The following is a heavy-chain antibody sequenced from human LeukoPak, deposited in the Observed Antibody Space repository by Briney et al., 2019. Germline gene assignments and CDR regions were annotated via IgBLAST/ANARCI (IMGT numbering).Heavy chain of an antibody. Sequence: PSETLSLTCTVSGGSISSGDYYWSWIRQPPGKGLEWIGYIYYSGSTYYNPSLKSRVTMSVDTSKNQFSLKLSSVTAADTAVYYCARDQVIVPAVDYWGQGALVTVSS. J-gene: IGHJ4*02. V-gene: IGHV4-30-4*08. D-gene: IGHD2-2*01. CDR3: ARDQVIVPAVDY. CDR2: IYYSGST. CDR1: GGSISSGDYY.